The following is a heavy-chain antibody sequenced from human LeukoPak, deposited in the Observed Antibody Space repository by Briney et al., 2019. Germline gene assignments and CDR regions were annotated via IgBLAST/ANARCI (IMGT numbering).Heavy chain of an antibody. CDR3: ARGDEYSSSWDKCFDY. CDR2: LYPSGST. V-gene: IGHV4-61*02. Sequence: SETLSLTCSVSGGSISSGSYYWSWIRQPAGKGLEWIGRLYPSGSTNYNPSLKSRITMSIDTSKNQFSLKLSSVTAADTAVYYCARGDEYSSSWDKCFDYWGQGTLVTVSS. CDR1: GGSISSGSYY. D-gene: IGHD6-13*01. J-gene: IGHJ4*02.